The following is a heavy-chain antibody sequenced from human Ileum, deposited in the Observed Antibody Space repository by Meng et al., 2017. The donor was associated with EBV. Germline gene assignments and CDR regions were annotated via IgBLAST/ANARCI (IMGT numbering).Heavy chain of an antibody. D-gene: IGHD2-8*01. CDR2: INHSGST. J-gene: IGHJ1*01. CDR1: GGSFNGYY. V-gene: IGHV4-34*01. CDR3: ARGVYGPTTRGREYFIH. Sequence: GQLQQWGAGLLKPSETLSLTCGVYGGSFNGYYWTWIRQPPGKGLEWIGEINHSGSTNYNPSLKSRVIISVDTSKNQFSLNLSSVTAADTAVYYCARGVYGPTTRGREYFIHWGRGTLVTVSS.